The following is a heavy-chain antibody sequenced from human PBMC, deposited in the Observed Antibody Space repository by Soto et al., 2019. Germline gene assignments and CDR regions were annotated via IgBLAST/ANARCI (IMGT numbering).Heavy chain of an antibody. CDR2: IDPSDSYT. V-gene: IGHV5-10-1*01. J-gene: IGHJ6*02. D-gene: IGHD1-26*01. CDR3: ARGRSYRRDYGMDV. Sequence: LKISCKGSGYSFTSYWISWVRQMPGKGLEWMGRIDPSDSYTNYSPSFQGHVTISADKSISTAYLQWSSLKASDTDMYYCARGRSYRRDYGMDVWGQGTTVTV. CDR1: GYSFTSYW.